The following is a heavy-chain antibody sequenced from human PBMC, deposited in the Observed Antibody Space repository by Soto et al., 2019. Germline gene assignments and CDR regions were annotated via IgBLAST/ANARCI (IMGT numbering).Heavy chain of an antibody. D-gene: IGHD2-15*01. CDR1: GFNFNSYT. V-gene: IGHV3-21*01. CDR2: ISSSGYI. Sequence: GGSLRLSCAASGFNFNSYTINWVRQAPGKRLEWLSSISSSGYIFSTDSVRGRFTISRDNAKNSVYLQINSLRAEDTAVYFCARDSSGGSCYPGMDVWGQGTTVTVSS. J-gene: IGHJ6*02. CDR3: ARDSSGGSCYPGMDV.